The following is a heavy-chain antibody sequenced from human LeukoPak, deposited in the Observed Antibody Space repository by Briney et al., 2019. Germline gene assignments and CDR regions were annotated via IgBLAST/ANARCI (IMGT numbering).Heavy chain of an antibody. Sequence: QPGGSLRLSCAASGFTFSSYVMRWVRQAPGKGLEWVAVISYDGSNKYYADSVKGRFIISRANSKDTLYLQMNSLRAEDTAVYYCAKSQARGGISGTIMAIVDSWGQGALVAVSS. J-gene: IGHJ4*02. D-gene: IGHD5-24*01. CDR3: AKSQARGGISGTIMAIVDS. V-gene: IGHV3-30*18. CDR2: ISYDGSNK. CDR1: GFTFSSYV.